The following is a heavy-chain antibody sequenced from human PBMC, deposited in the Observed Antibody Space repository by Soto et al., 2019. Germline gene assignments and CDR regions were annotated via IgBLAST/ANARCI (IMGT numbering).Heavy chain of an antibody. CDR2: NSPGGDRI. CDR1: GLMFASYA. V-gene: IGHV3-48*02. J-gene: IGHJ4*02. Sequence: EVQMVESGGGLVQPGGSLRLSCVASGLMFASYAMNWVRQAPGKGLEWVSYNSPGGDRIFYAESLKGRITISRDNARNSLSLQMNILSDEDTAVYYCTKSADSAVWGVDFCGQGTLVTVSS. CDR3: TKSADSAVWGVDF. D-gene: IGHD7-27*01.